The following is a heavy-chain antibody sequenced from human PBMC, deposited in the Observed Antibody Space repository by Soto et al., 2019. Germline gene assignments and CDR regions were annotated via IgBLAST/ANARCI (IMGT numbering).Heavy chain of an antibody. CDR3: ANIYGDSADSYFDY. CDR1: GFTFSSYG. CDR2: ISSDGSNK. J-gene: IGHJ4*02. D-gene: IGHD4-17*01. V-gene: IGHV3-30*18. Sequence: PGGSLRLSCAASGFTFSSYGMHWVRQAPGKGLEWVAVISSDGSNKYYADSVKGRFTISRDNSNNTLYLQMNSLRPEDTAVYYCANIYGDSADSYFDYWGQGTLVTVSS.